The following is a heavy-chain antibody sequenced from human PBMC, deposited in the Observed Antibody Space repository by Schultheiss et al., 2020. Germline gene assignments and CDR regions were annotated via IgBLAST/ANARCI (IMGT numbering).Heavy chain of an antibody. Sequence: GESLKISCSGSGFTFNSYAMNWVRQAPGKGLEYVSAIDSNGGSTYYADSVKGRFTISRDNSKNTLYLQMNSLRAEDTAVYYCARVAYYDSSGPPNWGQGTLVTVSS. D-gene: IGHD3-22*01. CDR2: IDSNGGST. CDR3: ARVAYYDSSGPPN. CDR1: GFTFNSYA. V-gene: IGHV3-64*04. J-gene: IGHJ4*02.